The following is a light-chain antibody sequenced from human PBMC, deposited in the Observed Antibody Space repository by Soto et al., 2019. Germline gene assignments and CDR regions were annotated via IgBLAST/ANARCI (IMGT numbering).Light chain of an antibody. Sequence: VLTQSPDTLSLSPGERATLSCGASLSIYDNHLAWYQQKPGLAPKLLVYDASNRASGIPDRFSGSGSGTDFTLTISRLEPEDSAVYYCQQYGDSVFTFGGGTKVAIK. CDR2: DAS. J-gene: IGKJ4*01. V-gene: IGKV3D-20*01. CDR3: QQYGDSVFT. CDR1: LSIYDNH.